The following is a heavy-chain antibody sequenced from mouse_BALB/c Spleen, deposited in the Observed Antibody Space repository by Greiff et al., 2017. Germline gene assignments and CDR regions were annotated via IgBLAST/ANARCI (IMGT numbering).Heavy chain of an antibody. V-gene: IGHV1-9*01. D-gene: IGHD3-1*01. CDR2: ILPGSGST. CDR1: GYTFSSYW. Sequence: VQLQQSGAELMKPGASVKISCKATGYTFSSYWIEWVKQRPGHGLEWIGEILPGSGSTNYNEKFKGKATFTADTSSNTAYMQLSSLTSEDSAVYYCNAGSSGYGYFDDWGQGTTLTVSS. CDR3: NAGSSGYGYFDD. J-gene: IGHJ2*01.